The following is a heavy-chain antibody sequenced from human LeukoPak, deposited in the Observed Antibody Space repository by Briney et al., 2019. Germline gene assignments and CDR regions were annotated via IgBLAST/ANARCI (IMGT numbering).Heavy chain of an antibody. CDR3: ASTNCGGDCYPSQIDY. Sequence: SETLSLTCTVSGCSISSGYYWGWIRQPPGKGLEWIGSIYHSGSTYYNPSLKSRVTISVDTSKNQFSLKLSSVTAADTAVYYCASTNCGGDCYPSQIDYWGQGTLVTVSS. J-gene: IGHJ4*02. CDR2: IYHSGST. CDR1: GCSISSGYY. V-gene: IGHV4-38-2*02. D-gene: IGHD2-21*02.